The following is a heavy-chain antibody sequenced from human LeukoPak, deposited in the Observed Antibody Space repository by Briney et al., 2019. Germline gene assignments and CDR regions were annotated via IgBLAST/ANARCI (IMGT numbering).Heavy chain of an antibody. D-gene: IGHD6-19*01. CDR3: VRDGWEHFLDY. V-gene: IGHV3-7*01. CDR2: INQDGSIT. CDR1: GFTFSDAA. J-gene: IGHJ4*02. Sequence: PGGSLRLSCEASGFTFSDAAMHWVRQAPGKGLEWVGHINQDGSITDYVDSVKGRFSISRGNADNSLYLQMNSLRGEDTAVYYCVRDGWEHFLDYWGQGTLVTVSS.